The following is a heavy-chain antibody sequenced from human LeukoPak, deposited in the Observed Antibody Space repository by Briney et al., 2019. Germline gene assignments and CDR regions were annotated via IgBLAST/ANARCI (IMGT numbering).Heavy chain of an antibody. CDR2: INHSGST. D-gene: IGHD6-19*01. CDR1: GGSFSGYY. Sequence: SETLSLTCAVYGGSFSGYYWSWIRQPPGKGLEWIGEINHSGSTNYNPSLKSRVTISVDTSKNQFSLKLSSVTAADTAVYYCARFPIAVAGIHNYYFDYWGQGTLVTVSS. CDR3: ARFPIAVAGIHNYYFDY. V-gene: IGHV4-34*01. J-gene: IGHJ4*02.